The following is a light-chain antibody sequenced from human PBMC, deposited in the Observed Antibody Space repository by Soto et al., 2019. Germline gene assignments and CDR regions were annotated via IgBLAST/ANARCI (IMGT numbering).Light chain of an antibody. CDR3: GSFASGSTLYV. V-gene: IGLV1-44*01. CDR1: SSNIGSNT. J-gene: IGLJ1*01. Sequence: QSVLTQPPSASGTPGQRVTISCSGSSSNIGSNTVNWYQQLPGKAPKLIIFEVSNRPSGVSNRFSGSKSGNTASLTISGLQAEDEADYHCGSFASGSTLYVFGTGTKLTVL. CDR2: EVS.